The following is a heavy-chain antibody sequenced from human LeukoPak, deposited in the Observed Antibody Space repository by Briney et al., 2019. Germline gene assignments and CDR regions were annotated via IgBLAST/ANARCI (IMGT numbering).Heavy chain of an antibody. Sequence: GGSLRLSCAASGFTFSNYSMNWVRQAPGKGLELVSSITGSTSRIYYYADSVRGRFTISRDNAKSALYLQMNSLRAEDTAIYYCARDFYDGSGTTDAFDIWGQGTMVTVSS. CDR1: GFTFSNYS. D-gene: IGHD3-22*01. CDR2: ITGSTSRI. CDR3: ARDFYDGSGTTDAFDI. V-gene: IGHV3-21*01. J-gene: IGHJ3*02.